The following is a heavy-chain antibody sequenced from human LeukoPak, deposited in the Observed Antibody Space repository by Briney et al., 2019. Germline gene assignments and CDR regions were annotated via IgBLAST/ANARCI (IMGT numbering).Heavy chain of an antibody. CDR1: GYTFTSYY. V-gene: IGHV1-46*01. CDR2: INPSGGST. J-gene: IGHJ4*02. D-gene: IGHD1-26*01. CDR3: ARDLVLVGATEQFDY. Sequence: ASVKVSCKASGYTFTSYYMHWVRQAPGQGLEWMGIINPSGGSTSYAQKFQGRVTMTRDTSTSTVYMELSSLRSEDTAVYYCARDLVLVGATEQFDYWGQGTLVTVSS.